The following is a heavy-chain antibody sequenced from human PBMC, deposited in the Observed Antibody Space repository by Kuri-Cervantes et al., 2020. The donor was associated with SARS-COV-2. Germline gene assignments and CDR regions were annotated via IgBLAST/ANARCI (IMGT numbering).Heavy chain of an antibody. CDR2: ISSSSSTI. Sequence: GGSLRLSCAASGFTFSSYSMNWVRQAPGKGLEWVSYISSSSSTIYYADSVKGRFTISRDNAKNSLYLQMNSLRAEDTALYYCARGRGPGDFWSGLNWFDPWGQGTLVTVSS. J-gene: IGHJ5*02. CDR1: GFTFSSYS. V-gene: IGHV3-48*04. D-gene: IGHD3-3*01. CDR3: ARGRGPGDFWSGLNWFDP.